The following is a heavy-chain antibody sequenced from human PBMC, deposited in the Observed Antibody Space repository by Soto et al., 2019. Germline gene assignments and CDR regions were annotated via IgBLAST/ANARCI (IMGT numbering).Heavy chain of an antibody. J-gene: IGHJ3*02. V-gene: IGHV4-59*08. CDR2: IYYSGST. D-gene: IGHD3-22*01. CDR3: ARHLLLYYYDSSGYYLSDAFDI. Sequence: SQTLSLTCTVSGCSISSYYWSGIRQPPGKGLEWMGYIYYSGSTNYNPSLKSRVTISVDTSKNQFSLKLSSVTAADTAVYYCARHLLLYYYDSSGYYLSDAFDILGQGTMVTVSS. CDR1: GCSISSYY.